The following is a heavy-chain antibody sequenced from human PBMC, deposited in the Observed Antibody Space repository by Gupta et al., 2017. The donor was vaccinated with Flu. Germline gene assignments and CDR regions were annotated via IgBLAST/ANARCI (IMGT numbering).Heavy chain of an antibody. Sequence: VQLVESGGGLVKPGVSLRLSCADSGFTFRNYNLNWVRQAPGKGLEWISSISSSSSYKYYADSVKGRFIISRDNAKNSLDLQMSSLRAEDTAVYYCARRGNYLGDAFDIWGQGTMVTVSS. CDR1: GFTFRNYN. D-gene: IGHD2/OR15-2a*01. V-gene: IGHV3-21*01. CDR3: ARRGNYLGDAFDI. J-gene: IGHJ3*02. CDR2: ISSSSSYK.